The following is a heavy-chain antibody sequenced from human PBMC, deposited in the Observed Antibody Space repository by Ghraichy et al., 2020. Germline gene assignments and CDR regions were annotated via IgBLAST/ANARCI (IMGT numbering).Heavy chain of an antibody. CDR2: ISRSTSYT. J-gene: IGHJ4*02. CDR3: ASLRDWNYVLEY. D-gene: IGHD1-1*01. V-gene: IGHV3-11*06. Sequence: GGSLRLSCAASGFTFSDYYMSWIRQAPGKGLEWVSHISRSTSYTNYADSVKGRFTISRDNAKKSVYLQMNSLRAEDTAVYYCASLRDWNYVLEYWGQGILVTVSS. CDR1: GFTFSDYY.